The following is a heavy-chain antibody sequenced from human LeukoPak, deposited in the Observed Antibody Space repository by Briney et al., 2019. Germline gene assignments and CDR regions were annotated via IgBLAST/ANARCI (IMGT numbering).Heavy chain of an antibody. J-gene: IGHJ4*02. CDR2: INPSGGST. V-gene: IGHV1-46*01. D-gene: IGHD4-17*01. Sequence: GASVKVSCKASGYTFTSYYMHWVRQAPGQGLEWMGIINPSGGSTSYAQKFQGRVTMTRDTSTSTVYMELSSLRSEDTAVYYCAKEIWPTVTTPGRTYFDYWGQGTLVTVSS. CDR3: AKEIWPTVTTPGRTYFDY. CDR1: GYTFTSYY.